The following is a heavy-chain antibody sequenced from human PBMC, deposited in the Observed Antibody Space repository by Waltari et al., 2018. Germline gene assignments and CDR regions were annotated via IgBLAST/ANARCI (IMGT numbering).Heavy chain of an antibody. J-gene: IGHJ4*02. CDR2: ISGSGGTS. Sequence: EVQLLESGGDLIEPGGYLRLPCAASGLPFSNFAMTWVRQAPGKRLEWVSSISGSGGTSYYTDSVTGRFTVSRDNSDNTLYLQMNNLRADDTGIYYCAKDRGSGRIFFDSWGRGTLVVVSS. CDR3: AKDRGSGRIFFDS. D-gene: IGHD3-10*01. CDR1: GLPFSNFA. V-gene: IGHV3-23*01.